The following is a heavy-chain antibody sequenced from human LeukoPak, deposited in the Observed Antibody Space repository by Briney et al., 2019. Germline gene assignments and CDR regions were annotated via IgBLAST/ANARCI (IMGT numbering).Heavy chain of an antibody. Sequence: SETLSLTCAVSGGSINRGTFFWTWIRKPPGKGLEWIGYISNSGSTNYHPSLKSRVTISSDTSKTQFTLKLTSVTAADTAVYYCARGSLGGGIVGAIEYGYYFDYWGQGTLVTVSS. D-gene: IGHD1-26*01. CDR2: ISNSGST. J-gene: IGHJ4*02. V-gene: IGHV4-61*01. CDR1: GGSINRGTFF. CDR3: ARGSLGGGIVGAIEYGYYFDY.